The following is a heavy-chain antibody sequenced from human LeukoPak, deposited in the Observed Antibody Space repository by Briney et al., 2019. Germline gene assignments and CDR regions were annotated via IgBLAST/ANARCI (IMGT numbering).Heavy chain of an antibody. CDR3: ATSNDAKIAPFDH. CDR1: GVSMSAYQ. D-gene: IGHD2-21*01. V-gene: IGHV4-4*09. Sequence: SETLSLTCTVSGVSMSAYQWSWVRQSPEKGLEWSGCINTKGETSYDPSLKSRVTTSVDTSKSQFSLRLTSVTAADTAVYHCATSNDAKIAPFDHWGQGAPVTVSS. CDR2: INTKGET. J-gene: IGHJ4*02.